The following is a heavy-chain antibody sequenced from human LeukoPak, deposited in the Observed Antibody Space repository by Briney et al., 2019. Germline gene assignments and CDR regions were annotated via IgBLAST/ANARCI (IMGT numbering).Heavy chain of an antibody. Sequence: SVKVSCKASGGTSISYAISWVRQAPGQGLEWMGGIIPIFGTANYAQKFQGRVTITADESTSTAYMELSSLRSEDTAVYYCARVGRSYYDILTGYYKNWFDPWGQGTLVTVSS. D-gene: IGHD3-9*01. J-gene: IGHJ5*02. CDR1: GGTSISYA. V-gene: IGHV1-69*13. CDR3: ARVGRSYYDILTGYYKNWFDP. CDR2: IIPIFGTA.